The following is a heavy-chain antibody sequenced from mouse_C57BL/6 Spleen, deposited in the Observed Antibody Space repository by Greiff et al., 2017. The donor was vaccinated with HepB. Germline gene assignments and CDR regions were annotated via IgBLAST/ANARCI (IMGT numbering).Heavy chain of an antibody. J-gene: IGHJ2*01. CDR1: GYTFTSYW. V-gene: IGHV1-59*01. CDR3: ARWGLQGY. D-gene: IGHD2-13*01. Sequence: QVQLQQPGAELVRPGPSVKLSCKASGYTFTSYWMHWVKQRPGQGLEWIGVIDPSDSYTNSNQKFKGKATLTVDTSSSTAYMQLSSLTSEDSAVYYCARWGLQGYWGQGTTLTVSS. CDR2: IDPSDSYT.